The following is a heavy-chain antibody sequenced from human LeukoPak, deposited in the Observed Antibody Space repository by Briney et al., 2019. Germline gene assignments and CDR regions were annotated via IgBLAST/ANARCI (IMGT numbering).Heavy chain of an antibody. CDR3: ARGEHDYDILTGSWDYYYYMDV. J-gene: IGHJ6*03. Sequence: SESLSLTCTVSGGSISSYYWSWIRQPPGKGLEWIGYIYYSGSTNYNPSLKSRVTISVDTSKNQFSLKLSSVTAADTAVYYCARGEHDYDILTGSWDYYYYMDVWGKGTRVTVSS. CDR2: IYYSGST. D-gene: IGHD3-9*01. CDR1: GGSISSYY. V-gene: IGHV4-59*01.